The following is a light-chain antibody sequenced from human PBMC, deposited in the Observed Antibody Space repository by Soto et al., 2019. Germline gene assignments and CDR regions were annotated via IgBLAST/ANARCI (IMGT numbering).Light chain of an antibody. J-gene: IGLJ2*01. CDR2: EVS. CDR3: AAWDDRVSGFVV. V-gene: IGLV2-8*01. Sequence: QSALTQPPSASGSPGQSVTISCTGTSSDVGDNYVSWYQQHLGKAPKLIIYEVSQRPSGVPDRFSGSKSGTSASLAISGLRSEDEADYYCAAWDDRVSGFVVFGGGTKLTVL. CDR1: SSDVGDNY.